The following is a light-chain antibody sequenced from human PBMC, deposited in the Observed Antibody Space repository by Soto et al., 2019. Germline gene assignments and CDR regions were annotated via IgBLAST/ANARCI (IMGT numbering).Light chain of an antibody. CDR3: CSYAGSSTYV. V-gene: IGLV2-23*01. J-gene: IGLJ1*01. CDR1: SSDVGSYNL. CDR2: EGG. Sequence: QSALTQPASVPGSPGQSITISCTGTSSDVGSYNLVSWYQQHPGKAPKLMIYEGGKRPSGVSDRFSGSKSGNTASLTISGLQAEDDADYYCCSYAGSSTYVFGTGTKLTVL.